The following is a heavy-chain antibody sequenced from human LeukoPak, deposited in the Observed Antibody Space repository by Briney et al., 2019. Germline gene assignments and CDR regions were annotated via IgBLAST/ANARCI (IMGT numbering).Heavy chain of an antibody. CDR2: INPNSGGT. Sequence: GASVKVSCKASGYTFTGYYMHWVRQAPGQGLEWMGWINPNSGGTNYAQKFQGRVTMTRDTSISTAYMELSRLRSDDTAVYYCARDQSDPVLMVYATIRDYSGQGTLVTVSS. CDR3: ARDQSDPVLMVYATIRDY. CDR1: GYTFTGYY. J-gene: IGHJ4*02. D-gene: IGHD2-8*01. V-gene: IGHV1-2*02.